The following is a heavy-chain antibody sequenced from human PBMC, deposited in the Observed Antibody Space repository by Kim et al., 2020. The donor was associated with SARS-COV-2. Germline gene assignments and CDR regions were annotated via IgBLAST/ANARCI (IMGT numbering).Heavy chain of an antibody. D-gene: IGHD2-15*01. V-gene: IGHV3-21*01. Sequence: GGSLRLSCAASGFTFSSYSMNWVRQAPGKGLEWVSSISSSSSYIYYADSVKGRFTISRDNAKNSLYLQMNSLRAEDTAVYYCARDPLYCSGGSCHGGVDYWGQGTLVTVSS. J-gene: IGHJ4*02. CDR3: ARDPLYCSGGSCHGGVDY. CDR1: GFTFSSYS. CDR2: ISSSSSYI.